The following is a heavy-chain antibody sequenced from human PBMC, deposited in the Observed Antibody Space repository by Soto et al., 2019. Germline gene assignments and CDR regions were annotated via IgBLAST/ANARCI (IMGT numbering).Heavy chain of an antibody. V-gene: IGHV3-33*01. CDR3: ARDLGQGNGPFDY. Sequence: QVQLVESGGGVVQPGRSLRLSCAASGFTFITFAMHWVRQAPGKGLEGVAVIWHDGGKKYYADSAKGRFTISRDNSKNTLFLQMNSLRAEDTAVYYCARDLGQGNGPFDYWGQGTLVTVSS. D-gene: IGHD1-26*01. J-gene: IGHJ4*02. CDR2: IWHDGGKK. CDR1: GFTFITFA.